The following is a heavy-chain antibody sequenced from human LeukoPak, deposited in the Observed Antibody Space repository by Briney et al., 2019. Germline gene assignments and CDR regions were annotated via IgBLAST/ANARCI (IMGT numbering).Heavy chain of an antibody. CDR2: IYHSETT. D-gene: IGHD3-10*01. CDR1: DFPISSHYY. CDR3: ARVTSHYYGSGSYYTFDY. V-gene: IGHV4-38-2*02. J-gene: IGHJ4*02. Sequence: SETLSLTCTVSDFPISSHYYWGWIRQPPGKGLEWIGSIYHSETTYYNPSLKSRVTMSVDTSKNQFSLKLNSVTAADTAVYYCARVTSHYYGSGSYYTFDYWGQGTLVAVSS.